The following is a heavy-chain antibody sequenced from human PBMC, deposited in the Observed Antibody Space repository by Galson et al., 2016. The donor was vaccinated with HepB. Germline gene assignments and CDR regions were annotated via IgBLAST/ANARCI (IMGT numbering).Heavy chain of an antibody. CDR3: AGLGTCGRDCYSLDY. D-gene: IGHD2-21*02. J-gene: IGHJ4*02. CDR2: IHYSGAV. V-gene: IGHV4-59*01. Sequence: SETLSLTCTVSDDSISSYFWSWVRQPPGNGLAYIGFIHYSGAVNSSPSLRGRITMSEDTSKSRLSLELTSVTPADTAVYYCAGLGTCGRDCYSLDYWGQGVLVTVSS. CDR1: DDSISSYF.